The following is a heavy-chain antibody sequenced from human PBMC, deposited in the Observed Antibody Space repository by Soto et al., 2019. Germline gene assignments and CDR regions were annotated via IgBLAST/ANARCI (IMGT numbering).Heavy chain of an antibody. J-gene: IGHJ6*02. CDR3: ARAHHPGNDILTGSSNYYGMDV. CDR1: GYTFTGYY. CDR2: INPNSGGT. V-gene: IGHV1-2*04. Sequence: ASLKVSCKASGYTFTGYYMHWVRQAPGQGLEWMGWINPNSGGTNYAQKFQGWVTMTRDTSISTAYMELSRLRSDDTAVYYCARAHHPGNDILTGSSNYYGMDVRGQGTTVTLS. D-gene: IGHD3-9*01.